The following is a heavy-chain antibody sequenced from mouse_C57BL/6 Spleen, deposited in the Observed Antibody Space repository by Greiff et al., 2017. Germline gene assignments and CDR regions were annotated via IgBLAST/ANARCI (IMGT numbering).Heavy chain of an antibody. CDR3: ALITTVVATDFDY. CDR1: GYTFTSYW. Sequence: VQLQQPGAELVMPGASVKLSCKASGYTFTSYWMHWVKQRPGQGLEWIGEIDPSDSYTNYNQKFKGKSILTVDKSSSTAYMQRSSLTSEDSAVYYCALITTVVATDFDYWGQGTTLTVSS. CDR2: IDPSDSYT. J-gene: IGHJ2*01. D-gene: IGHD1-1*01. V-gene: IGHV1-69*01.